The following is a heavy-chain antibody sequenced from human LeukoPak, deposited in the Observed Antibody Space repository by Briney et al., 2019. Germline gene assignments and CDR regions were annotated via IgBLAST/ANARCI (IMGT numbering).Heavy chain of an antibody. CDR2: INPHSGGT. CDR1: GYTFTGYY. J-gene: IGHJ4*02. Sequence: GASVKVSCKASGYTFTGYYMHWVRQAPGQGLEWMGWINPHSGGTNYAQKFQDRVTMTRDTSISTAYMELSRLRSDDTAVYYCATYPDTGSYYYFDYWGQETLVTVSS. D-gene: IGHD1-26*01. CDR3: ATYPDTGSYYYFDY. V-gene: IGHV1-2*02.